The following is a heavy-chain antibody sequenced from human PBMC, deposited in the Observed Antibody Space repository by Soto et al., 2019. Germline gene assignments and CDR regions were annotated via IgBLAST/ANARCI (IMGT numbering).Heavy chain of an antibody. J-gene: IGHJ4*02. Sequence: GGSLRLSCAASGFTFSSYAMSWVRQAPGKGLEWVSAISGSGGSTYYADSVKGRFTISRDNSKNTLYLQMNSLRAEDTAVYYCAKPPPAYSGYESVVGDWGQGTLVTVSS. D-gene: IGHD5-12*01. CDR1: GFTFSSYA. V-gene: IGHV3-23*01. CDR2: ISGSGGST. CDR3: AKPPPAYSGYESVVGD.